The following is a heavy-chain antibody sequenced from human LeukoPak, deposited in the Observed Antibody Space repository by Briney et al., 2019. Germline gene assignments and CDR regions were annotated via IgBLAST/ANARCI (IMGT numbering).Heavy chain of an antibody. CDR3: ARSPYSSGWYPFDP. CDR1: GFTFNIYA. V-gene: IGHV3-23*01. CDR2: ISGSGSNT. J-gene: IGHJ5*02. Sequence: GGSLRLSCVASGFTFNIYAMIWVRQAPGKGLEWVSGISGSGSNTYNADYVKGRFTITRDNSKNTLYLQMNSLRAEDTAVYYCARSPYSSGWYPFDPWGQGTLVTVSS. D-gene: IGHD6-19*01.